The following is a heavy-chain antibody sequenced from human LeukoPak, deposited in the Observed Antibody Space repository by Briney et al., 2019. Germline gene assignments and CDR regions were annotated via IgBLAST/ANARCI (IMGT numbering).Heavy chain of an antibody. D-gene: IGHD4-17*01. CDR3: ARSTRRTVTNYYFDH. V-gene: IGHV1-2*02. Sequence: GASVKVSCKASGYTFTGYYMHWVRQAPGQGLEWMGWINPNSGGTNYAQKFQGRVTMTRDTSISTAYMELSRLRSDDTAVYYCARSTRRTVTNYYFDHWGQGTLVTVSS. J-gene: IGHJ4*02. CDR2: INPNSGGT. CDR1: GYTFTGYY.